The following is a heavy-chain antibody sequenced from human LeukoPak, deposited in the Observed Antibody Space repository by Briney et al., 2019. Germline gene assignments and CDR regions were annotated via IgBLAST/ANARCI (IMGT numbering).Heavy chain of an antibody. CDR1: GGSISSGGYY. CDR3: ARDGSSSGWTNYYYYGMDV. V-gene: IGHV4-31*03. J-gene: IGHJ6*02. Sequence: SETLSLTCTVSGGSISSGGYYWSWIRQHPGKGLEWIGYIYYSGSTYYNPSLKSRVTISVDTSKNQFSLKLSSVTAADTAVYYCARDGSSSGWTNYYYYGMDVWGQGTTVTVSS. CDR2: IYYSGST. D-gene: IGHD6-19*01.